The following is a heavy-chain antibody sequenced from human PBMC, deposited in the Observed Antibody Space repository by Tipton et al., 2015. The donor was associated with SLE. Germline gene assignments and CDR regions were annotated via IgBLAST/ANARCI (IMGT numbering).Heavy chain of an antibody. CDR1: GFTFSDYY. D-gene: IGHD6-19*01. V-gene: IGHV3-11*04. CDR3: AKFISRIAVSLECVFDI. Sequence: SLRLSCAASGFTFSDYYMNWVRQAPGKGLEWVSYISSSRSSIYFADSVKGRFTISRDNAKSSLFLQINSLRAEDTAVYYCAKFISRIAVSLECVFDIGGQGTMVTVSS. J-gene: IGHJ3*02. CDR2: ISSSRSSI.